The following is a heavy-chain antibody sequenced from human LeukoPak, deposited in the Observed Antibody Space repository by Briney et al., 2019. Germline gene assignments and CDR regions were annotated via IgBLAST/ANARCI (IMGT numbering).Heavy chain of an antibody. Sequence: PGGSLRLSCAASGFTFTTYWMSWVRQPPGKGLEWVANIKQDGNEKYYADSVKGRFTISRDNGKNSLDLQMNSLRADDTAFYYCARDTLGEGEDANYAVYYFDYWGQGTVVTVSS. CDR2: IKQDGNEK. D-gene: IGHD4/OR15-4a*01. CDR3: ARDTLGEGEDANYAVYYFDY. V-gene: IGHV3-7*01. CDR1: GFTFTTYW. J-gene: IGHJ4*02.